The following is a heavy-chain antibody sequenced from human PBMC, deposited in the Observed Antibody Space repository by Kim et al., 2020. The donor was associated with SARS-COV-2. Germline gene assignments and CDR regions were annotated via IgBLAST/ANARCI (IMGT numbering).Heavy chain of an antibody. D-gene: IGHD2-2*01. CDR1: GYTFTSYA. CDR3: ARGHCSSTSCSADY. CDR2: INTNTGNP. J-gene: IGHJ4*02. Sequence: ASVKVSCKASGYTFTSYAMNWVRQAPGQGLEWMGWINTNTGNPTYAQGFTGRFVFSLDTSVSTAYLQISSLKAEDTAVYYCARGHCSSTSCSADYWGQGTLVTISS. V-gene: IGHV7-4-1*02.